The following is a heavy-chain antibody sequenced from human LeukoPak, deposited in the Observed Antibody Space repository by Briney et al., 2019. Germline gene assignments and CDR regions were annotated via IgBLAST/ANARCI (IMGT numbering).Heavy chain of an antibody. V-gene: IGHV4-39*01. CDR1: GGSITSSSYH. D-gene: IGHD1-1*01. CDR2: IHYSGST. Sequence: PSETLSLTCTVSGGSITSSSYHWGWIRQPPGKGLEWIGSIHYSGSTYYNPSLKSRVTISVDTSKNQFSLKLSSVTAADTAVYYCARLGNQLPHYYYYYMDVWGKGTTVTVSS. J-gene: IGHJ6*03. CDR3: ARLGNQLPHYYYYYMDV.